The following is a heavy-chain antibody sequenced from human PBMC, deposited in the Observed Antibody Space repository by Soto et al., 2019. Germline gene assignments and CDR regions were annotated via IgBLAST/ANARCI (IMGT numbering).Heavy chain of an antibody. CDR3: ARRSPEYCGGDCYSN. J-gene: IGHJ4*02. V-gene: IGHV1-69*02. D-gene: IGHD2-21*02. Sequence: QVQLVQSGAEVKKPGSSVKVSCKASGGTFSSYTISWVRQAPGQGLEWMGRIIPILGIANYAQKFQGRVTITADKSTSTAYMELSSLRSEDTAVYYCARRSPEYCGGDCYSNWGQGTLVTVSS. CDR2: IIPILGIA. CDR1: GGTFSSYT.